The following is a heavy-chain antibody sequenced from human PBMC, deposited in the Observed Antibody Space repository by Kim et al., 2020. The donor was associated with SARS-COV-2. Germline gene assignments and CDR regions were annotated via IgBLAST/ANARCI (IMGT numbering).Heavy chain of an antibody. V-gene: IGHV3-23*01. D-gene: IGHD3-10*01. J-gene: IGHJ4*02. CDR3: SKGRGSIYYFFDH. CDR1: GFSFSGYV. Sequence: GGSRRLSCVASGFSFSGYVMTWVRQAPGKGLEWVSGISTSGSGTYYADSVKGRFTFSRDNSRNTLDLQINSLRAEDTAVYYCSKGRGSIYYFFDHCGQGT. CDR2: ISTSGSGT.